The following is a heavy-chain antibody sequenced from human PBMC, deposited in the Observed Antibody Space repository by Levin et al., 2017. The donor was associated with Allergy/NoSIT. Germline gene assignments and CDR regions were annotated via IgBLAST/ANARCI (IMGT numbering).Heavy chain of an antibody. J-gene: IGHJ4*02. CDR2: IYHSGST. V-gene: IGHV4-38-2*02. CDR1: GYSINSGYF. D-gene: IGHD3-10*01. CDR3: ARVNYYGSGKYFDY. Sequence: SQTLSLTCTVSGYSINSGYFWGWIRQPPGKGLEWIGSIYHSGSTYYNPSLKSRVTISVDTSKNQFSLKLTSVTAADTAVYYCARVNYYGSGKYFDYWGQGTLVTVSS.